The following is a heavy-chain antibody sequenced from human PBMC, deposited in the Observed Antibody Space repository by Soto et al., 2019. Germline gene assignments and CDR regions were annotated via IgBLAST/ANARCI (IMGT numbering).Heavy chain of an antibody. CDR1: GFSFSSYS. CDR3: ARGRSASMEDHDAFDI. J-gene: IGHJ3*02. V-gene: IGHV3-21*06. D-gene: IGHD2-2*01. CDR2: ISSSSDYI. Sequence: EVQLVESGGGLVKPGGSLRLSCAASGFSFSSYSMNWVRQAPGKGLEWVSSISSSSDYIYYAHSLKGRFPVSRDNAKNSGSLQMNSLRAGVKAVYFCARGRSASMEDHDAFDIWGQGTMVTVSS.